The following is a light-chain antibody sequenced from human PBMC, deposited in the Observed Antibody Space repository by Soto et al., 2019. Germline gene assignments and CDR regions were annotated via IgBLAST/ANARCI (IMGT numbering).Light chain of an antibody. J-gene: IGKJ1*01. Sequence: DTQMTQSPSTLSASVGDRVTITCRASQSISSWLAWDQQKPYEAPKLLIYKSSTLQTWVPSRFSGSGSGTEFTLTISSLQPDDFATYYCQQYSTYFRTFGQGTKVEIK. CDR2: KSS. CDR3: QQYSTYFRT. V-gene: IGKV1-5*03. CDR1: QSISSW.